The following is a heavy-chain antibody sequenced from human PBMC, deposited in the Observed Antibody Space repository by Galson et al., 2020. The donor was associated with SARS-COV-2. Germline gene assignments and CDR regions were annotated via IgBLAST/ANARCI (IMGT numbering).Heavy chain of an antibody. V-gene: IGHV4-38-2*02. J-gene: IGHJ6*03. CDR2: IYHSGST. CDR1: GYFISSGYY. Sequence: SETLSLTCTVSGYFISSGYYWGWIRQPPGKGLEWIGSIYHSGSTFDNPSLKSRVTISVDTSKNQLSLKLTSVTAADTAVYYCARDLRDFWSEDYYMDVWGKGTTVTVSS. CDR3: ARDLRDFWSEDYYMDV. D-gene: IGHD3-3*01.